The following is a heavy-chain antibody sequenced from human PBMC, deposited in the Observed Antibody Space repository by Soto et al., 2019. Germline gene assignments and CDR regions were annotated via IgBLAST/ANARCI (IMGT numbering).Heavy chain of an antibody. J-gene: IGHJ6*02. CDR3: ARSEEDSDYYYYGMDV. V-gene: IGHV6-1*01. CDR2: TYYRSRWYS. Sequence: PSQTLSLTCVGSGDTFSRNSVAWNWVRQSPSRGLEWLGRTYYRSRWYSDYAVSVRSRIDINADTSKNQVSLQLNSVTPEDTAVYYCARSEEDSDYYYYGMDVWGQGTTVTSP. D-gene: IGHD2-15*01. CDR1: GDTFSRNSVA.